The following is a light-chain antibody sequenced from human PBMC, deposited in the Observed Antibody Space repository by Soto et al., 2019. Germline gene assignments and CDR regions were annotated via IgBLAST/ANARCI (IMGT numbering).Light chain of an antibody. V-gene: IGKV3-20*01. CDR2: VAS. Sequence: EIVLTQSPGTLSLSPGESATLSCRASQSVRSNYLAWYQQKPGHAPRLLIFVASNRSTGIPPRCSGLGSGPDFPLTISRLEPEDFAVYYCQQYGSSPLTFGGGTKVDIK. J-gene: IGKJ4*01. CDR1: QSVRSNY. CDR3: QQYGSSPLT.